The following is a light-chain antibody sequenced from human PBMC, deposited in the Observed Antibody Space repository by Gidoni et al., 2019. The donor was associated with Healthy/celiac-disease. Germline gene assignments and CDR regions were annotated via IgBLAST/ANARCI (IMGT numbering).Light chain of an antibody. CDR1: QSLLHSNGYNY. V-gene: IGKV2-28*01. Sequence: DIVMTQSPLSLPVTPGEPASISCRSSQSLLHSNGYNYLDWYLQKPGQSPQLLIYLGSNRASGVPDRFSGRGSGTDFTLKISRVEAEDVGVYYCMQALQTPAFGQXTRLEIK. CDR2: LGS. CDR3: MQALQTPA. J-gene: IGKJ5*01.